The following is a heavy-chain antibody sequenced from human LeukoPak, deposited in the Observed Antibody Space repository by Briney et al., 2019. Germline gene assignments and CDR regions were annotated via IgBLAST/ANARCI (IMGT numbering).Heavy chain of an antibody. D-gene: IGHD2-8*01. CDR2: IHDSGST. J-gene: IGHJ5*02. V-gene: IGHV4-59*08. Sequence: KPSETLSLTCTVSGGTISSYYWNWIRQPPGKGLEWIGYIHDSGSTKYNPSLKSRVTISVETSKNQFSLKLSSVTAADTAVYYCARRVLMSSTGVPDTWLDPWGQGTLVTVSS. CDR1: GGTISSYY. CDR3: ARRVLMSSTGVPDTWLDP.